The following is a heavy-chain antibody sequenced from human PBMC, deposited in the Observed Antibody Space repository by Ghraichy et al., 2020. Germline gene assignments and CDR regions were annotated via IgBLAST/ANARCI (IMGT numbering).Heavy chain of an antibody. CDR2: IIPIFGTA. Sequence: SVKVSCKASGGTFSSYAISWVRQAPGQGLEWMGGIIPIFGTANYAQKFQGRVTITADESTSTAYMELSSLRSEDTAVYYCASRVGAAGTAWFDPWGQGTLVTVSS. J-gene: IGHJ5*02. V-gene: IGHV1-69*13. D-gene: IGHD6-13*01. CDR3: ASRVGAAGTAWFDP. CDR1: GGTFSSYA.